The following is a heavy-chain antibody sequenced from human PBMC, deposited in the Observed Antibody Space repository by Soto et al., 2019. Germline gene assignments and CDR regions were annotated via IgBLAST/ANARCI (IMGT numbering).Heavy chain of an antibody. V-gene: IGHV1-3*01. Sequence: GASVKVSCKTSGYTYPIYAITWVRQAPGQRLEWMGWINAGNGNTKYSQKLQGRVTITRETSASTAYMELSSLRPEDTAVYYCARPYNGGWEYFHHWGQGTLVTVSS. J-gene: IGHJ1*01. CDR3: ARPYNGGWEYFHH. CDR2: INAGNGNT. D-gene: IGHD6-25*01. CDR1: GYTYPIYA.